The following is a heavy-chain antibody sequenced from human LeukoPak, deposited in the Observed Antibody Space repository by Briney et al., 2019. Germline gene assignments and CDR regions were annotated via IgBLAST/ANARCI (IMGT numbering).Heavy chain of an antibody. J-gene: IGHJ4*02. D-gene: IGHD6-19*01. CDR3: ARDGGITVAADDY. Sequence: GASVKVSCKASGYTFTNYGFSWVRQAPGHGLEWMGWISAYNGNTNYAQKLQGRVTMTPDTSTSTAYMELRSLRFDDTAVYYCARDGGITVAADDYWGQGTLVTVSS. CDR2: ISAYNGNT. CDR1: GYTFTNYG. V-gene: IGHV1-18*01.